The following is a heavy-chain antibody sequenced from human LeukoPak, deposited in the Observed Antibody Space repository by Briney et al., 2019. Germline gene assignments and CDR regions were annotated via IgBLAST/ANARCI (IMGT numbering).Heavy chain of an antibody. CDR3: ARSLGDYGDYEVDY. CDR1: GGSISSYY. Sequence: SETLSLTCTVSGGSISSYYWSWIRQPPGKGLEWIGYIYYSGSTNYNPSLKSRVTISVDTSKNQFSLKLSSVTAADTAVYYCARSLGDYGDYEVDYWGQGTLVTVSS. V-gene: IGHV4-59*01. D-gene: IGHD4-17*01. CDR2: IYYSGST. J-gene: IGHJ4*02.